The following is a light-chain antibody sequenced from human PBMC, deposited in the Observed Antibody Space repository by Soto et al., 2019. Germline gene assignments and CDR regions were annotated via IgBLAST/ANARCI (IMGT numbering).Light chain of an antibody. CDR3: QQSYTPASIT. CDR1: QSISRN. V-gene: IGKV1-39*01. J-gene: IGKJ5*01. CDR2: AAS. Sequence: DIQMTQSPSSLSASVGDRVTITCRASQSISRNLNWYQHKPGKAPKLLIYAASSLQNGVPSRFSGGGSGTEFTLSISSLQPEDFGTYYCQQSYTPASITFGQGTRREIK.